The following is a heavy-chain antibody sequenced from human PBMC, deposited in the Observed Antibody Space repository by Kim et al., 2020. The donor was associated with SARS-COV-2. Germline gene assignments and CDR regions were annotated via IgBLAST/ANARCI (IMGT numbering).Heavy chain of an antibody. Sequence: GGSLRLSCAASGFTFSSYAMHWVRQAPGKGLEWVAVISYDGSNKYYADSVKGRFTISRDNSKNTLYLQMNSLRAEDTAVYYCARDDEMAGSSWFYFDYWGQGTLVTVSS. J-gene: IGHJ4*02. D-gene: IGHD6-13*01. CDR1: GFTFSSYA. CDR2: ISYDGSNK. CDR3: ARDDEMAGSSWFYFDY. V-gene: IGHV3-30*04.